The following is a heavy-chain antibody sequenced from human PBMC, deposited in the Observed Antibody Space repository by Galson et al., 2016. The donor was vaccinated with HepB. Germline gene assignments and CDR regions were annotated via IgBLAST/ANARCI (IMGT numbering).Heavy chain of an antibody. D-gene: IGHD1-26*01. V-gene: IGHV3-15*07. J-gene: IGHJ3*02. CDR3: ATGGSYSTNDPFDI. CDR2: IKSKPDGGTR. Sequence: SLRLSCAASGFSFSNAWMNWVRQAPGKGLEWVGRIKSKPDGGTRDYAAPVKGRFSVSRDASENTLYLQMNSLKTEDSAVYYCATGGSYSTNDPFDIWGQGTMVTVSS. CDR1: GFSFSNAW.